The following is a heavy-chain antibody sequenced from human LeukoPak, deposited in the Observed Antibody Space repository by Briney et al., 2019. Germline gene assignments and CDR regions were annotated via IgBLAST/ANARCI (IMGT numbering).Heavy chain of an antibody. J-gene: IGHJ4*02. CDR3: ARVGSSGWYVDLFDY. CDR2: ISSSSSYI. V-gene: IGHV3-21*01. CDR1: GFTFSSYS. D-gene: IGHD6-19*01. Sequence: GGSLRLSCAASGFTFSSYSMNWVRQAPGKGLEWVSSISSSSSYIYYADSVKGRFTISRDNAKNSLYLQMNSLRAEDTAVYYCARVGSSGWYVDLFDYWGQGTLVTVSS.